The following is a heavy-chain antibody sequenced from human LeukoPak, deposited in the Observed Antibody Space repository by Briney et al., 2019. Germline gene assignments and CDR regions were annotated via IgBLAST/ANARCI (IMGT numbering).Heavy chain of an antibody. Sequence: GGSLRLSCAASGFTFSSYAMHWVRQAPGKGLEWVAVISYGGSNKYYADSVKGRFTISRDNSKNTVYLQTNSLRAEDTALYYCASEAAAGAHVDYWGQGTLVTVSS. V-gene: IGHV3-30-3*01. D-gene: IGHD6-13*01. CDR2: ISYGGSNK. CDR1: GFTFSSYA. J-gene: IGHJ4*02. CDR3: ASEAAAGAHVDY.